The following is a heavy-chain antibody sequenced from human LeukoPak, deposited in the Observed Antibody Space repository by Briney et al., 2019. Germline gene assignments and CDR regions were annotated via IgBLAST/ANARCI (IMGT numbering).Heavy chain of an antibody. CDR3: ARGRVVAATAYYYYYMDV. CDR2: IYYSGAT. J-gene: IGHJ6*03. D-gene: IGHD2-15*01. CDR1: GGSMNSYY. V-gene: IGHV4-59*12. Sequence: SETLSLTCAVSGGSMNSYYWTWIRQPPGKGLEWIAYIYYSGATNYNPSLKSRVTISVDTSKNQFSLKLSSVTAADTAVYYCARGRVVAATAYYYYYMDVWGKGTTVTVSS.